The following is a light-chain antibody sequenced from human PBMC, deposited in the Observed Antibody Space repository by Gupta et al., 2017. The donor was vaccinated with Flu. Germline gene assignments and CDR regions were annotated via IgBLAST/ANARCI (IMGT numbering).Light chain of an antibody. J-gene: IGLJ1*01. CDR3: SSYTSSSPYV. CDR1: SSDVGGYNY. CDR2: EVS. Sequence: QSALTQPASVSGSPGQSITFSCTGTSSDVGGYNYVSWYQQHPGKAPKLMIYEVSNRLSGVSNRFSGSKSGNTASLTISGLQAEDEADYYCSSYTSSSPYVFGTGTKVTVL. V-gene: IGLV2-14*01.